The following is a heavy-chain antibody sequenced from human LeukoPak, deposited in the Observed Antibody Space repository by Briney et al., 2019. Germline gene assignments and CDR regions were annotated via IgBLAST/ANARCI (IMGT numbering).Heavy chain of an antibody. Sequence: XRQAPXXXRGWXEVISYDGSNKYYADSVKGRFTISRGNSKNTLYLQMNSLRAEDTAVYYCAKFSSGHSPLFDYWGQGTLVTVSS. V-gene: IGHV3-30*18. CDR2: ISYDGSNK. J-gene: IGHJ4*02. CDR3: AKFSSGHSPLFDY. D-gene: IGHD6-19*01.